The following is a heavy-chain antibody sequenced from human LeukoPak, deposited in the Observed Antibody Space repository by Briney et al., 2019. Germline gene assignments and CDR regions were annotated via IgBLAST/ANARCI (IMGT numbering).Heavy chain of an antibody. CDR3: ARDRSSRVAGTGYYYGMDV. Sequence: ASVKVSCKASGGTFSSYAISWVRQAPGQGLEWMGRIIPILGIANYAQKFQGRVTITADKSTSTAYMELSRLRSDDTAVYYCARDRSSRVAGTGYYYGMDVWGQGTTVTVSS. J-gene: IGHJ6*02. CDR2: IIPILGIA. V-gene: IGHV1-69*04. D-gene: IGHD6-19*01. CDR1: GGTFSSYA.